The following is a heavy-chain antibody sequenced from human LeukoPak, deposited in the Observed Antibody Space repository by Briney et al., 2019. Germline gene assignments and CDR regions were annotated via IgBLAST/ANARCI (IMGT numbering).Heavy chain of an antibody. D-gene: IGHD2-15*01. V-gene: IGHV3-30*02. J-gene: IGHJ4*02. CDR2: IRYDGSNK. Sequence: PGGSLRLSCVASGFSFSNYGIHWVRQAPGKGLEWVAFIRYDGSNKYYADSVKGRFTISRDNSKNTLYLQMNSLRAEDTAVYYCARSNLVIVVVVAAPLGYWGQGTLVTVSS. CDR1: GFSFSNYG. CDR3: ARSNLVIVVVVAAPLGY.